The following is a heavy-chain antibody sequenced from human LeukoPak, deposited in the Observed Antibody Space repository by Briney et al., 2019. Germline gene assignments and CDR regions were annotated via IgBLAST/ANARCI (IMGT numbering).Heavy chain of an antibody. Sequence: PSGTLSLTCAVYGGSFSGYYWSWIRQPPGKGLEWIGGINHSGSTNYNPSLKSRVTISVDTSKNQFSLKLSSVTAADTAVYYCARPHCSSTSCYYYFDYWGQGTLVTVSS. CDR3: ARPHCSSTSCYYYFDY. CDR1: GGSFSGYY. J-gene: IGHJ4*02. V-gene: IGHV4-34*01. D-gene: IGHD2-2*01. CDR2: INHSGST.